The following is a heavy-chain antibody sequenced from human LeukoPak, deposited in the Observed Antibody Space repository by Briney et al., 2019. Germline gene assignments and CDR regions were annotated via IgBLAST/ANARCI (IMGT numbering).Heavy chain of an antibody. CDR1: GYTFTSYA. CDR2: INAGNGNT. D-gene: IGHD2-15*01. V-gene: IGHV1-3*01. Sequence: WASVKVSCKASGYTFTSYAMHWVRQAPGQRLEWMGWINAGNGNTKYSQKFQGRVTITRDTSASTAYMELSSLRSEDTAVYYCARGRRVVVAAPYPTDFDYWGRGTLVTVSS. CDR3: ARGRRVVVAAPYPTDFDY. J-gene: IGHJ4*02.